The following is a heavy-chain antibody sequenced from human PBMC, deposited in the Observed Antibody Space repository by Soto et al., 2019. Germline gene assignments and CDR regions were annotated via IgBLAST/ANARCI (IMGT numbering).Heavy chain of an antibody. CDR1: GGSISSYY. V-gene: IGHV4-59*01. Sequence: SETLSLTCTVSGGSISSYYWSWIRQPPGKGLEWIGYIYYSGSTNYNPSLKSRVTISVDTSKNQFSLKLSSVTAADTAVYYCARVIAAAGPFDPWGQGTLVTVSS. J-gene: IGHJ5*02. CDR3: ARVIAAAGPFDP. D-gene: IGHD6-13*01. CDR2: IYYSGST.